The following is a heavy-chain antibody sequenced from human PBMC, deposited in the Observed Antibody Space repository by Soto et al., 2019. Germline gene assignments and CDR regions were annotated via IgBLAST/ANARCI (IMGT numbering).Heavy chain of an antibody. CDR2: IYGDSRSET. Sequence: EVHLVESGGGLVKPGESLRLSCVVSGIKFSDAWMNWVRQTPGKGLEWVGRIYGDSRSETAAPVKGRFTISRDNSKDILYLEMSTLGVDDTAVYFCVWQARYTSNFHWGQGTLVTVSS. CDR1: GIKFSDAW. J-gene: IGHJ4*02. D-gene: IGHD6-13*01. V-gene: IGHV3-15*07. CDR3: VWQARYTSNFH.